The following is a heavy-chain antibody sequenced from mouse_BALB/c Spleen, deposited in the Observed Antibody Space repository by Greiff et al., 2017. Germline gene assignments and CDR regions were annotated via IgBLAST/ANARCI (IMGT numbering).Heavy chain of an antibody. J-gene: IGHJ1*01. CDR3: ARDKLGQGYWYFDV. Sequence: DVMLVESGGGLVQPGGSLRLSCATSGFTFTDYYMSWVRQPPGKALEWLGFIRNKANGYTTEYSASVKGRFTISRDNSQSILYLQMNTLRAEDSATYYCARDKLGQGYWYFDVWGAGTTVTVSS. CDR1: GFTFTDYY. CDR2: IRNKANGYTT. D-gene: IGHD4-1*01. V-gene: IGHV7-3*02.